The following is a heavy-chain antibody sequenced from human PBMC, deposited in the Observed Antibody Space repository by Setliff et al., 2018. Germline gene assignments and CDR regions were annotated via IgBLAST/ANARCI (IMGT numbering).Heavy chain of an antibody. V-gene: IGHV4-59*12. Sequence: SETLSLTCTVSGGSISSYYWSWIRQPPGKGLEWIGYISYSGSTNYNPSLKSRFIISRDNAKNTLYLQMNSLRDEDTAMYYCGSWSVVAAGTDWGQGTLVTVSS. CDR1: GGSISSYY. J-gene: IGHJ4*02. D-gene: IGHD2-15*01. CDR3: GSWSVVAAGTD. CDR2: ISYSGST.